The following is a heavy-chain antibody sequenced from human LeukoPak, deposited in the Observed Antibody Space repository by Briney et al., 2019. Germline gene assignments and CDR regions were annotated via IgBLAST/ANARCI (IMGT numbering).Heavy chain of an antibody. V-gene: IGHV1-69*08. CDR1: GGTFRSHI. J-gene: IGHJ5*02. CDR2: ITPIINSA. Sequence: GASVKDSCKTSGGTFRSHIFSWVRQAPGQGLEWMGRITPIINSAKYAQKFRDRLTITADTSTGTAYMELSSLTPEDTALYYCTRVNLRGSQYNWFDPWGQGTLVIVSS. CDR3: TRVNLRGSQYNWFDP. D-gene: IGHD1-26*01.